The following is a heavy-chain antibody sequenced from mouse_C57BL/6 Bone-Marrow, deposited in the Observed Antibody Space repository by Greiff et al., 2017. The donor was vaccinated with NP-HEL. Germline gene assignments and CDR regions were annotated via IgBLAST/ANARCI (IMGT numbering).Heavy chain of an antibody. CDR2: INPYNGDT. CDR3: ARNYSPSYWYFDV. Sequence: EVKLQESGPELVKPGDSVKISCKASGYSFTGYFMNWVMQSHGKSLEWIGRINPYNGDTFYNQKFKGKATLTVDKSSSTAHMELRSLTSEDSAVYYCARNYSPSYWYFDVWGTGTTVTVSS. J-gene: IGHJ1*03. CDR1: GYSFTGYF. V-gene: IGHV1-20*01. D-gene: IGHD2-12*01.